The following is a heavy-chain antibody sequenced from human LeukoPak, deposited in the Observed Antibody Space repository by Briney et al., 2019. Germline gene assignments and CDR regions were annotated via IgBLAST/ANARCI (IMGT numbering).Heavy chain of an antibody. D-gene: IGHD3-16*02. V-gene: IGHV3-30*04. J-gene: IGHJ4*02. Sequence: GGSLRLSCAASGFTFSSYAMHWVRQAPGKGLEWVAVISYDGSNKYYADSVKGRFTISRDNSKNTLYLQMNSLRAEDTAVYYCARAPGYHFDYWGQGTLVTVSS. CDR1: GFTFSSYA. CDR2: ISYDGSNK. CDR3: ARAPGYHFDY.